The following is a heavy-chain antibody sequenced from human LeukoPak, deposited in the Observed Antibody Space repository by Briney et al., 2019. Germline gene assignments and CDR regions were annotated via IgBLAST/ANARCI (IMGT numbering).Heavy chain of an antibody. V-gene: IGHV5-51*01. Sequence: GESLKISCKTSGYSFTTYWIAWLRQMSGKGLEWMGIIYPGDSDTRYSPSFQGQVTIAADKSINTAYLQWNSLKASDTAMYYCARSYYDSSGYYYSSFDYWGQGTLVTVSS. D-gene: IGHD3-22*01. CDR3: ARSYYDSSGYYYSSFDY. CDR2: IYPGDSDT. CDR1: GYSFTTYW. J-gene: IGHJ4*02.